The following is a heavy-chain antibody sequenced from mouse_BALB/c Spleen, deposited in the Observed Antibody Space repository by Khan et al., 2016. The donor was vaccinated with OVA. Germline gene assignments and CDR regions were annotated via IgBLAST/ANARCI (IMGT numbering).Heavy chain of an antibody. CDR1: GVTIKDTY. V-gene: IGHV14-3*02. CDR3: VSPNWFAY. Sequence: VQLKESGAELVKPGASVKLSCTASGVTIKDTYMHWVKQRPEQGLEWIGRIDPACGNIKHDPKFQGKATITADTSSNTAYLQLSSLTSEDTAVYYCVSPNWFAYGGQGTLVTVSA. CDR2: IDPACGNI. J-gene: IGHJ3*01.